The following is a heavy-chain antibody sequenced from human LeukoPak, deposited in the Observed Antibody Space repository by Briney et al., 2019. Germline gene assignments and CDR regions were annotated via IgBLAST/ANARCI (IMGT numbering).Heavy chain of an antibody. CDR2: ISSNGGST. Sequence: GGSLRLSCAASGFTFSSYTMHWVRQAPGKGLEYVSAISSNGGSTYYANSVKGRFTISRDNSKNTLYLQMGSLRAEDMAVYYCARDVEMYSSTWSDAFDIWGQGTMVTVSS. V-gene: IGHV3-64*01. CDR3: ARDVEMYSSTWSDAFDI. CDR1: GFTFSSYT. J-gene: IGHJ3*02. D-gene: IGHD6-13*01.